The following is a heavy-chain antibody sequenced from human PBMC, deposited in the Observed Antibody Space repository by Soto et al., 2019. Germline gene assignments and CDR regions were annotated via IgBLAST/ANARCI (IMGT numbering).Heavy chain of an antibody. Sequence: ASVKVSCTASGGTFSSYAISWVRQAPGQGLEWMGGIIPIFGTANYAQKFQGRVTITADESTSTAYMELSSLRSEDTAVYYCARDRRYYDSSGYHNWYFDLWGRGTLVTVSS. CDR1: GGTFSSYA. J-gene: IGHJ2*01. V-gene: IGHV1-69*13. CDR2: IIPIFGTA. D-gene: IGHD3-22*01. CDR3: ARDRRYYDSSGYHNWYFDL.